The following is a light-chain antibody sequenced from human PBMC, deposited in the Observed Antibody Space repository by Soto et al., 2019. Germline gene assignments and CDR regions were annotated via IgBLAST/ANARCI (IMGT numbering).Light chain of an antibody. CDR2: GNS. CDR1: SSNIGAGYD. J-gene: IGLJ7*01. Sequence: QAVVTQPPSVSGASGQRVTISCTGSSSNIGAGYDVHWYQQLPGTAPKLLIYGNSNRPSGVPDRFSGSKSGTSASLAITGLQAEDEADYYCQSYDSSLSGVFGGGTQLTVL. CDR3: QSYDSSLSGV. V-gene: IGLV1-40*01.